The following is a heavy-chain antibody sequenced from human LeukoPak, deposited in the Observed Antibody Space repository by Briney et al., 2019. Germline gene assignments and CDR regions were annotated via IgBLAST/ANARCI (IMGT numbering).Heavy chain of an antibody. CDR2: ISCYNGDT. J-gene: IGHJ2*01. CDR1: GYTFTHHS. V-gene: IGHV1-18*01. CDR3: ARDPSNTSGWYQYFDA. Sequence: ASVKVSCKASGYTFTHHSIAWIRQAPGQGLEWLGWISCYNGDTIYAQRFQGRVTLTTEKSTNTVYMELRSLTSDDTAVYYCARDPSNTSGWYQYFDAWGRGTLVSVSS. D-gene: IGHD6-19*01.